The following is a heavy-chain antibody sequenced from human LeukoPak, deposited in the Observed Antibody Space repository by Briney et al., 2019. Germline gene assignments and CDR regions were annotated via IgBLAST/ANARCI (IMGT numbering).Heavy chain of an antibody. CDR2: ISYDGSNK. CDR3: AKDITAAGDY. CDR1: GFTFSSYG. D-gene: IGHD6-13*01. Sequence: PGGSLRLSCAASGFTFSSYGMHWVRQAPGKGLEWVAVISYDGSNKYYADSVKGRLTISRDNSKNTVFLQMNSLRVEDTAIYYCAKDITAAGDYWGQGTLVTVSS. J-gene: IGHJ4*02. V-gene: IGHV3-30*18.